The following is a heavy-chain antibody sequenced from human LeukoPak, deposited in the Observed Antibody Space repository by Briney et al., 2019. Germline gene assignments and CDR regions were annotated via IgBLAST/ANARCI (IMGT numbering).Heavy chain of an antibody. V-gene: IGHV3-33*08. J-gene: IGHJ4*02. CDR1: GFTFSGYW. CDR3: ARDLGEGGFDY. CDR2: IWYDGTNK. Sequence: GGSLRLSCAASGFTFSGYWMHWVRQAPGKGLEWVAVIWYDGTNKYYADSVKGRFAISRDNSKNTLYLQMNSLRAEDTAVYYCARDLGEGGFDYWGQGTLVTVSS. D-gene: IGHD3-16*01.